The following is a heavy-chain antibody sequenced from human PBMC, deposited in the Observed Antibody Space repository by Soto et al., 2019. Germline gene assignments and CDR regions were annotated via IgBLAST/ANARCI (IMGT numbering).Heavy chain of an antibody. V-gene: IGHV3-23*01. CDR3: AKDEGTIFGVVIIPYGMDV. CDR1: GFTFSSYA. Sequence: GGSLRLSCAASGFTFSSYAMSLVRQAQGKGLEWVSAISGSGGSTYYADSVKGRFTISRDNSKNTLYLQMNSLRAEDTAVYYCAKDEGTIFGVVIIPYGMDVWGQGTTVTVSS. D-gene: IGHD3-3*01. J-gene: IGHJ6*02. CDR2: ISGSGGST.